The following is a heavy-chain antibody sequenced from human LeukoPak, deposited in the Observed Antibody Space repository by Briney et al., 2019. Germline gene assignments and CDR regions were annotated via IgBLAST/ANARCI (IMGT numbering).Heavy chain of an antibody. Sequence: GGSLRLSCEASGFRFGGFWMNWVRQAPGKGSERVANINQDGSEKLYVDSVKGRFTISRDNAKNSLYLQMNSLKVEDTAVYYCTRDVREAYDIWGHGTMVTVSS. CDR1: GFRFGGFW. D-gene: IGHD3-16*01. J-gene: IGHJ3*02. CDR3: TRDVREAYDI. CDR2: INQDGSEK. V-gene: IGHV3-7*01.